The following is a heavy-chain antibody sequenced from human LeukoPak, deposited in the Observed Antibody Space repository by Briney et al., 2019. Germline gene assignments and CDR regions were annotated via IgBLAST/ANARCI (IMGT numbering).Heavy chain of an antibody. J-gene: IGHJ3*02. Sequence: PSETLSLTCTVSGDSISGYHWSWIRQPAGKGLEWIGRIYASGTINYNPSLKSRVTMSVDRSKNQFSLKVKSVTAADTAVYYCARDGSDIAVAGTPLAKSFDIWGQGTMVTVSS. V-gene: IGHV4-4*07. CDR3: ARDGSDIAVAGTPLAKSFDI. CDR1: GDSISGYH. D-gene: IGHD6-19*01. CDR2: IYASGTI.